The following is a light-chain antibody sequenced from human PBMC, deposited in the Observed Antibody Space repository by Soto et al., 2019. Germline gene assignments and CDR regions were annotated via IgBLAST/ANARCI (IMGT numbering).Light chain of an antibody. CDR2: EGS. CDR1: SSDVGSYNL. J-gene: IGLJ1*01. Sequence: QSVLTQPAPVSGSPGQSITISCTGTSSDVGSYNLVSWYQQHPGKAPKLMIYEGSKRPSGVSNRFSGSKSGNTASLTISGLQAEDEADYYCCSYAGSSTSYVFGTGTKLTVL. CDR3: CSYAGSSTSYV. V-gene: IGLV2-23*01.